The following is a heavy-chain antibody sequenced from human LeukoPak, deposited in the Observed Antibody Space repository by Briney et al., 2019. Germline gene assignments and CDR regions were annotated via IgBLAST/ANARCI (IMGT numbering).Heavy chain of an antibody. J-gene: IGHJ4*02. V-gene: IGHV1-2*02. Sequence: ASVKVSCKASGYTFTGYYMHWVRQSPGQGLEWMVWINPNSGGTNYAQKFQGRVTMTRDTSISTDYMELSRLRSDDTAVYYCARGRSGYYYADFDYGGQGTLVTVSS. D-gene: IGHD3-22*01. CDR2: INPNSGGT. CDR1: GYTFTGYY. CDR3: ARGRSGYYYADFDY.